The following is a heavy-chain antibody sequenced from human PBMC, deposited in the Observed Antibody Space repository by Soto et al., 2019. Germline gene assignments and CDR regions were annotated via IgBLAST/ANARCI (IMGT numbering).Heavy chain of an antibody. D-gene: IGHD2-15*01. V-gene: IGHV1-18*01. J-gene: IGHJ4*02. Sequence: GASVKVSCKASGYTFTSYGISWVRQAPGQGLEWMGGFSAYNGNTNYAQKFQGRVTMTEDTSTDTAYMELSSLRSEDTAVYYCATLAESDYWGQGTLVTVSS. CDR2: FSAYNGNT. CDR3: ATLAESDY. CDR1: GYTFTSYG.